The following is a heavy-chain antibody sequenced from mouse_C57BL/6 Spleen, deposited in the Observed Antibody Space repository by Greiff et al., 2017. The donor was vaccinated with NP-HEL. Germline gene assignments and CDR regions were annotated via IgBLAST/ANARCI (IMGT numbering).Heavy chain of an antibody. CDR3: ASRDYGSSYEEFAY. Sequence: VKLQESGPGLVAPSQSLSITCTVSGFSLTSYGVDWVRQSPGKGLEWLGVIWGVGSTNYNSALKSRLSISKDNSKSQVFLKMNSLQTDDTAMYYCASRDYGSSYEEFAYWGQGTLVTVSA. CDR1: GFSLTSYG. D-gene: IGHD1-1*01. J-gene: IGHJ3*01. V-gene: IGHV2-6*01. CDR2: IWGVGST.